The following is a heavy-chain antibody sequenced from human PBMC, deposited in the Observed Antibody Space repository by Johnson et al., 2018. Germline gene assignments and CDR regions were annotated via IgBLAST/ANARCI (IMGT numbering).Heavy chain of an antibody. J-gene: IGHJ1*01. Sequence: VQLVESGGGVVQPGRSLRLSCAASGFTFSSYGMHWVRQAPGKGLEWVAVISYDGRNKYYAASVKGRFTITRDNSKNKLYLQMHSLRAEDTAVYYCAREHIVGAINVEHFQHWGQGTLVTVSS. CDR1: GFTFSSYG. D-gene: IGHD1-26*01. CDR2: ISYDGRNK. V-gene: IGHV3-30*03. CDR3: AREHIVGAINVEHFQH.